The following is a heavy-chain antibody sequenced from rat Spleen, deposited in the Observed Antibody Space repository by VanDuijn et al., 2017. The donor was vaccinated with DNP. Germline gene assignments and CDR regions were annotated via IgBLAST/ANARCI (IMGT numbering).Heavy chain of an antibody. V-gene: IGHV5-25*01. J-gene: IGHJ2*01. CDR3: ASHDYSY. CDR1: GFTFSNYD. Sequence: EVQLVESGGDLVQPGRSLKLSCAASGFTFSNYDMAWVRQAPTTGLEWVASINTNGGSPYYRDSLKGRFTVSRDNAKSTLYLQMDSLRSEDTATYYCASHDYSYWGQGVMVTVSS. D-gene: IGHD1-1*01. CDR2: INTNGGSP.